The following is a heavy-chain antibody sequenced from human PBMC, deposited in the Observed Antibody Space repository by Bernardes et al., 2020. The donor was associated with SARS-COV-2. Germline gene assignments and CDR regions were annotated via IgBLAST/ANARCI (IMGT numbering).Heavy chain of an antibody. D-gene: IGHD3-16*02. CDR3: AGYYDYVWGSYRDY. V-gene: IGHV4-34*01. CDR2: INHSGST. J-gene: IGHJ4*02. Sequence: SETLSLTCAVYGGSFSGYYWSWIRQPPGKGLEWIGEINHSGSTNYNPSLKSRVTISVDTSKNQFSLKLSSVTAADTAVYYCAGYYDYVWGSYRDYWGQGTLVTVSS. CDR1: GGSFSGYY.